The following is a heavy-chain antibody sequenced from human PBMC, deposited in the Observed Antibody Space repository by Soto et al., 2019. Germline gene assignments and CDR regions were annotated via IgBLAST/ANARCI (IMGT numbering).Heavy chain of an antibody. Sequence: AASVKVSCKASGYTFTSYGISWVRQAPGQGLEWMGWISAYNGNTNYAQKLQGRVTMTTDTSTSTAYMELRSLRSDDTAVYYCARVIYDFWSGYSSSDPWGQGTLVTVSS. CDR2: ISAYNGNT. J-gene: IGHJ5*02. D-gene: IGHD3-3*01. CDR3: ARVIYDFWSGYSSSDP. V-gene: IGHV1-18*01. CDR1: GYTFTSYG.